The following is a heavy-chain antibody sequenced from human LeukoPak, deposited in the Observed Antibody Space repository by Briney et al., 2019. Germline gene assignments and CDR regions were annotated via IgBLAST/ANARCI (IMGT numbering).Heavy chain of an antibody. CDR1: GFTFDDYA. V-gene: IGHV3-9*01. CDR2: ISWNSGSI. Sequence: GGSLRLSCAASGFTFDDYAMHWVRQAPGKGPEWVSGISWNSGSIGYADSVKGRFTISRDNAKNSLYLQMNSLRAEDTALYYCAKGVSSGWNNFDYWGQGTLVTVSS. J-gene: IGHJ4*02. D-gene: IGHD6-19*01. CDR3: AKGVSSGWNNFDY.